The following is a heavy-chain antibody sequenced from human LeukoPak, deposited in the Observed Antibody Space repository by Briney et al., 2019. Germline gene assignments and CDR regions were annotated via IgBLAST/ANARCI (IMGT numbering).Heavy chain of an antibody. CDR2: IQYSGTI. D-gene: IGHD2-21*02. CDR3: ARGVTTGLDWFDP. V-gene: IGHV4-61*01. Sequence: SETLSLTCDVSGVSINTCCYYWTWIRQPPGKGLEWIGYIQYSGTINYNPSLKSRVTISVDTSKNQFSLRLSSVTAADTAVHYCARGVTTGLDWFDPWGQGTLVIVSS. CDR1: GVSINTCCYY. J-gene: IGHJ5*02.